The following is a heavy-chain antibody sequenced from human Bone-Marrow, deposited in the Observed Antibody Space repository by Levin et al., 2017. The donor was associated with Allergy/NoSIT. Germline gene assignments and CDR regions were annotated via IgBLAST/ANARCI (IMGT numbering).Heavy chain of an antibody. CDR1: GFTFSNHW. CDR2: INQDGSDK. D-gene: IGHD6-13*01. CDR3: AGGYH. Sequence: LSLTCAVSGFTFSNHWMSWVRQAPWKGLQWVANINQDGSDKYYVDSVKGRFTISRDNAKNSLYLQMNSLRVEDTAVYYCAGGYHWGQGTLVTVSS. J-gene: IGHJ4*02. V-gene: IGHV3-7*03.